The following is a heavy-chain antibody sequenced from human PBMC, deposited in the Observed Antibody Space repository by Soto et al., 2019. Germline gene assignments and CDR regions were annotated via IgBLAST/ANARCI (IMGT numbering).Heavy chain of an antibody. CDR3: ASPEAYCSGGSCYFDY. CDR1: GGTFSSYA. V-gene: IGHV1-69*13. Sequence: SVKVSCKASGGTFSSYAISWVRQAPGQGLEWMGGIIPIFGTANYAQKFQGRVTITADESTSTAYMELSSLRSEDTAVYYCASPEAYCSGGSCYFDYWGQGTLVTVSS. CDR2: IIPIFGTA. J-gene: IGHJ4*02. D-gene: IGHD2-15*01.